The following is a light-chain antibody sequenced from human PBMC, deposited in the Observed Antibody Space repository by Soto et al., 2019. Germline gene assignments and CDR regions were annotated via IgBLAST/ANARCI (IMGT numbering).Light chain of an antibody. CDR2: GAS. CDR3: QHYNEWPLT. V-gene: IGKV3-15*01. Sequence: IVMTHSPATLSVPPGERATLSCRASQSIRTNLAWYQQKPGQAPRLLIFGASTRAIGIPARFSGSGSGTEFTLTISSLQSEDFAVYYCQHYNEWPLTFGGGTKVDFK. J-gene: IGKJ4*01. CDR1: QSIRTN.